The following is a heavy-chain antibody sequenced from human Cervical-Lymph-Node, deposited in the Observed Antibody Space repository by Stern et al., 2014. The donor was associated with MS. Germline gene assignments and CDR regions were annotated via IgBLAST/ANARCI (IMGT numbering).Heavy chain of an antibody. V-gene: IGHV3-74*02. CDR3: AKGNPGYSSSWYDY. CDR2: INSDGTST. D-gene: IGHD6-13*01. CDR1: GFTLSSTW. Sequence: EVPLVESGGGLVQPGGSLRLSCAASGFTLSSTWMHWVRHAPGKGLVWVSRINSDGTSTSYADSVKGRFTISRDDAKNTLYLQMNSLRAEDTAVYYCAKGNPGYSSSWYDYWGQGTLVTVSS. J-gene: IGHJ4*02.